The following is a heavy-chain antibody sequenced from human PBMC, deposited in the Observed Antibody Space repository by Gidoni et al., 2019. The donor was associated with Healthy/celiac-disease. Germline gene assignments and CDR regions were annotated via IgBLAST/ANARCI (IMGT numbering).Heavy chain of an antibody. CDR2: ISSSSSYI. D-gene: IGHD4-17*01. J-gene: IGHJ4*02. CDR3: ARAQPPFYYGDYDY. CDR1: GFTFSSYS. V-gene: IGHV3-21*01. Sequence: EVQLVESGGGLVKPGGSLRLSCAASGFTFSSYSMNWVRQAPGKGLEWVSSISSSSSYIYYADSVKGRFTISRDNAKNSLYLQMNSLRAEDTAVYYCARAQPPFYYGDYDYWGQGTLVTVSS.